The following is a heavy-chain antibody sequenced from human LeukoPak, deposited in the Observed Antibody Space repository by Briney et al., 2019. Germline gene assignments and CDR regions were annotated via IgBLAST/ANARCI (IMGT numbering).Heavy chain of an antibody. D-gene: IGHD5-18*01. J-gene: IGHJ4*02. CDR2: ISSSSSYI. V-gene: IGHV3-21*01. Sequence: GGSLRLSCAASGFTFSSYSMNRVRQAPGKGLEWVSSISSSSSYIYYADSVKGRFTISRDNAKNSLYLQMNSLRAEDTAVYYCARDLRRYSYGYSDYWGQGTLDTVSS. CDR1: GFTFSSYS. CDR3: ARDLRRYSYGYSDY.